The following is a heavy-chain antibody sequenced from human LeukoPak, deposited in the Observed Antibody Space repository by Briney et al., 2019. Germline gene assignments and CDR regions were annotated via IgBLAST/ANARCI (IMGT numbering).Heavy chain of an antibody. D-gene: IGHD2-2*01. CDR2: INPNSGGT. J-gene: IGHJ6*02. Sequence: ASVKVSCKASGYTFTGYYMHWVRQAPGQGLEWMGWINPNSGGTNYAQKFQGRVTMTRDTSISTAYMELSRLRSDDTAVYYCARVDSKYPYPYGMDVWGQGTTVTVSS. V-gene: IGHV1-2*02. CDR1: GYTFTGYY. CDR3: ARVDSKYPYPYGMDV.